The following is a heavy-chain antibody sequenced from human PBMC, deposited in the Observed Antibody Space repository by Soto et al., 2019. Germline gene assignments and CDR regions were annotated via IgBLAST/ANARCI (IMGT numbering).Heavy chain of an antibody. J-gene: IGHJ6*02. CDR1: GTIFSSYT. CDR3: ARGLGGRMDD. Sequence: QVQLVQSGAEVKKPGSSVRVSCKASGTIFSSYTISWVRQAPGQGLEWMGRIIPILGETNSAQKFQGRVTLPADKSTNPAYMELNSLRLEDTALYYCARGLGGRMDDWGQGTTVTVSS. CDR2: IIPILGET. D-gene: IGHD3-16*01. V-gene: IGHV1-69*08.